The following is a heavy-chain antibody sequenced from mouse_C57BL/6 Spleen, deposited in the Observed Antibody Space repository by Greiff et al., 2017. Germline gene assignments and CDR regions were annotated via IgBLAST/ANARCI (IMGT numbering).Heavy chain of an antibody. CDR1: GYTFTDYY. V-gene: IGHV1-76*01. Sequence: QVQLKESGAELVRPGASVKLSCKASGYTFTDYYINWVKQRPGQGLEWIARIYPGSGNTYYNEKFKGKATLTAEKSSSTAYMQLSSLTSEDSAVYFCARSAQATLTWFAYWGQGTLVTVSA. D-gene: IGHD3-2*02. CDR2: IYPGSGNT. J-gene: IGHJ3*01. CDR3: ARSAQATLTWFAY.